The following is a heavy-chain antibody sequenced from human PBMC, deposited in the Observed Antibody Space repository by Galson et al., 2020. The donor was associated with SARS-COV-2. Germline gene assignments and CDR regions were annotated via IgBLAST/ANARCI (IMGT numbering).Heavy chain of an antibody. J-gene: IGHJ5*02. CDR2: ISYDGNNK. V-gene: IGHV3-30*04. D-gene: IGHD3-3*01. Sequence: GGSLRLSCAVSGFTFSNHAMHWVRQAPGKGLEWVALISYDGNNKYYADSVKGRFTISRDNSKNTLSLLINSLTTEDTAVYYCARAEGSLTFSFLVSWGQGTLVTVSS. CDR1: GFTFSNHA. CDR3: ARAEGSLTFSFLVS.